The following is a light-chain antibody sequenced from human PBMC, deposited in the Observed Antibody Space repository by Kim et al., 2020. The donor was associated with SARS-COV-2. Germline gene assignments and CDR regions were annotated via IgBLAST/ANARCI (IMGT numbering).Light chain of an antibody. Sequence: QSITISCTGTSSDIGTYNYVSWYQQHPGNTPKLMIFDVSNRPSGVSNRFSGSKSGNTASLTISGLQAEDEADYYCSSYSSSSTPCVFGTGTKVTVL. J-gene: IGLJ1*01. CDR1: SSDIGTYNY. CDR2: DVS. CDR3: SSYSSSSTPCV. V-gene: IGLV2-14*03.